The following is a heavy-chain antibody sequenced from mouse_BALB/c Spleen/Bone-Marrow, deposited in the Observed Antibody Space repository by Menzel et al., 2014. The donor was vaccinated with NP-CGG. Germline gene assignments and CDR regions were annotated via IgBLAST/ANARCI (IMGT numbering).Heavy chain of an antibody. CDR2: IDPANGNT. J-gene: IGHJ4*01. CDR1: GFNIKDTY. CDR3: ARYGNYCYAMDY. V-gene: IGHV14-3*02. Sequence: VQLQQSGAELVKPGASVKLSCTASGFNIKDTYMHWVKQRPEQGLEWIGRIDPANGNTKYDPKFQGKATITADTSSNXAYLQLSSLTSEDTAVYYCARYGNYCYAMDYWGQGTSVTVSS. D-gene: IGHD2-1*01.